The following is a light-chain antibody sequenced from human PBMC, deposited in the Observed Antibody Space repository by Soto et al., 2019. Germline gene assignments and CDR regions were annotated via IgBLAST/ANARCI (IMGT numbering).Light chain of an antibody. Sequence: EIVLTQSPGTLSLSPGERAALSCRASQSVRSNYLAWFQQKPGQAPRLLMYDASSRATGIPDRFSGSGSGTDFTLTISRLEPEDCAVYYCQQYGGSPLTCGGGTKVEIK. CDR3: QQYGGSPLT. J-gene: IGKJ4*01. CDR2: DAS. CDR1: QSVRSNY. V-gene: IGKV3-20*01.